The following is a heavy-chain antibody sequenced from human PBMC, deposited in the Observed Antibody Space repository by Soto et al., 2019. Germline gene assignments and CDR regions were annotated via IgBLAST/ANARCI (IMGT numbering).Heavy chain of an antibody. J-gene: IGHJ6*02. Sequence: EVPLLESGGGLVQPGGSLRLSCAASGFTFSSYAMSWVRQAPGKGLEWVSAISGSGGSTYYADSVKGRFTISRDNSKNTLYLQMNSLRAEGTAVYYCATGRGVNFYYGMDVWGQGTTVTVSS. D-gene: IGHD3-10*01. CDR1: GFTFSSYA. V-gene: IGHV3-23*01. CDR2: ISGSGGST. CDR3: ATGRGVNFYYGMDV.